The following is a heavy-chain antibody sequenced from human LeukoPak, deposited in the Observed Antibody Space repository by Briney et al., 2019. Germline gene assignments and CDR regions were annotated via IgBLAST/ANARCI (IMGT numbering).Heavy chain of an antibody. CDR1: GGTFSSYA. V-gene: IGHV1-69*06. CDR2: IIPIFGTA. CDR3: ARGFEDIVVVVAATPQYYFDY. Sequence: GASVKVSCKASGGTFSSYAISWVRQAPGQGLEWMGGIIPIFGTANYAQKFQGRVTITADKSTSTAYMELSSLRSEDTAVYYCARGFEDIVVVVAATPQYYFDYWGQGTLVTVSS. J-gene: IGHJ4*02. D-gene: IGHD2-15*01.